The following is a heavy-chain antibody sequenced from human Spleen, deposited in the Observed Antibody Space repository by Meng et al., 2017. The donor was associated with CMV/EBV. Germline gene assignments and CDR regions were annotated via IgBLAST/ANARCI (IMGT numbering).Heavy chain of an antibody. CDR1: GDYISSSSW. D-gene: IGHD6-25*01. V-gene: IGHV4-4*02. J-gene: IGHJ4*02. CDR2: IHHRGRT. Sequence: SETLSLTCGVSGDYISSSSWWSWVRQPPGKGLEWIGEIHHRGRTNYNPTLKSRVTMSVDKSKNQLSLKLRSVTAADTAEYYCATICVSQRVAHFDNWGQGTLVTVSS. CDR3: ATICVSQRVAHFDN.